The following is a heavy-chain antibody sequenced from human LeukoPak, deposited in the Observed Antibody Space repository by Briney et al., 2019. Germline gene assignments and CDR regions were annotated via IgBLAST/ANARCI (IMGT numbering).Heavy chain of an antibody. V-gene: IGHV3-48*03. Sequence: GGSLRLSCAASVFTFSIYEINCVRQAPGKGLEWVTYISSSGSTIYYADYVKGRFTVSRDNAKNSLYLQMNNLRAEDTALYYCGRDRVGGRGYSLNYLGHGKLVTVSS. CDR1: VFTFSIYE. CDR3: GRDRVGGRGYSLNY. J-gene: IGHJ4*01. D-gene: IGHD5-18*01. CDR2: ISSSGSTI.